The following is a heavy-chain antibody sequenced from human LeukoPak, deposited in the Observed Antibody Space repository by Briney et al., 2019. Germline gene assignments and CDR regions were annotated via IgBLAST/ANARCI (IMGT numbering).Heavy chain of an antibody. Sequence: GGSLRLSCAASGFTFSNYYVHWVRQPPGKGLVWVSRINSDGRDRGYVDSVKGRFTISRDNAKNTVYLQMNSLRAEDTAVYYCATFGFNWNLGYWGQGTLVTVS. D-gene: IGHD1-20*01. CDR1: GFTFSNYY. J-gene: IGHJ4*02. V-gene: IGHV3-74*01. CDR2: INSDGRDR. CDR3: ATFGFNWNLGY.